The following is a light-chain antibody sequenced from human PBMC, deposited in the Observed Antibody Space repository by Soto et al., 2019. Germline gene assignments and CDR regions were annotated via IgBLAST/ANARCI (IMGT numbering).Light chain of an antibody. Sequence: EEVMTQSPATLSVSPGERATLSCRSSQSVSSNLAWYQQKPGQPPRLLIYGAFTRATGIPARFSGSGSGTEFTLSISSLQSEDFAVYYCQQYNNWPPWTFGQGTMVDVK. CDR3: QQYNNWPPWT. CDR1: QSVSSN. V-gene: IGKV3-15*01. CDR2: GAF. J-gene: IGKJ1*01.